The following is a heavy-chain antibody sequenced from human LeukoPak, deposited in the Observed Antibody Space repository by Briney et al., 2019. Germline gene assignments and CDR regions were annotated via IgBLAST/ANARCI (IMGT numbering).Heavy chain of an antibody. V-gene: IGHV1-2*02. CDR2: INPNSGGT. CDR1: GYTFTGYY. D-gene: IGHD2-15*01. Sequence: ASVKVSCKASGYTFTGYYMHWVRQAPGQGLEWMGWINPNSGGTNYAQKLQGRVTMTTDTSTSTAYMELRSLRSDDTAVYYCARVDGYCSGGSCYSTGWFDPWGQGTLVTVSS. CDR3: ARVDGYCSGGSCYSTGWFDP. J-gene: IGHJ5*02.